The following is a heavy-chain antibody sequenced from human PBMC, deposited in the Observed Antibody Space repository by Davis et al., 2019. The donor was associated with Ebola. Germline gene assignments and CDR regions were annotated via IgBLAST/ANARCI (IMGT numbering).Heavy chain of an antibody. J-gene: IGHJ5*02. V-gene: IGHV4-59*08. Sequence: SETLSLTCTVSGGSISSYYWSWIRQPPGKGLEWIGYSYYSGSTNYTPSLKSRVTISVDTSKNQFSLQLSSVTAADTAVYYCASRGTSRWYAGWFDPWGQGTLVTVSS. CDR2: SYYSGST. CDR3: ASRGTSRWYAGWFDP. CDR1: GGSISSYY. D-gene: IGHD6-13*01.